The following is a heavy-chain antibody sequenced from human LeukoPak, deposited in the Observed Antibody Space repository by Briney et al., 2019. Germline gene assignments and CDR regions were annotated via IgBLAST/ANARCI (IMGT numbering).Heavy chain of an antibody. V-gene: IGHV1-46*01. CDR2: INPSGGST. D-gene: IGHD3-10*01. Sequence: GASVKVSCKVSGYTLTELSMHWVRQAPGQGLEWMGIINPSGGSTSYAQKFQGRVTMTRDTSTSTVYMELSSLRSEDTAVYYCARGKYGYFDYWGQGTLVTVSS. CDR3: ARGKYGYFDY. CDR1: GYTLTELS. J-gene: IGHJ4*02.